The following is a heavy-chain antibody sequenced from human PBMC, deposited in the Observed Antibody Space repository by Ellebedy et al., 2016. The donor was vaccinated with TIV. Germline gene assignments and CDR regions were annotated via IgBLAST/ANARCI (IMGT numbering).Heavy chain of an antibody. CDR2: MAEYDGRT. J-gene: IGHJ4*02. CDR3: TKRAENWGFFDY. CDR1: GFIFSNYV. V-gene: IGHV3-23*01. Sequence: PGGSLRLSCAASGFIFSNYVMARVRQVPGKGLEWVSAMAEYDGRTFYADSVRGRFTISRDNSGNTLFLHMKSLRAEDTAIYYCTKRAENWGFFDYWGQGARVTVSS. D-gene: IGHD7-27*01.